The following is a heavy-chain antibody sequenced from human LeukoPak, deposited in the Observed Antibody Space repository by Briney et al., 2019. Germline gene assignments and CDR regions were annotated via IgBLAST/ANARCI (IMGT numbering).Heavy chain of an antibody. J-gene: IGHJ4*02. D-gene: IGHD3-22*01. CDR1: GFTFSSYW. V-gene: IGHV3-66*01. CDR3: ASYYDTSGHYVDY. CDR2: IYGGSST. Sequence: GGSLRLSCAASGFTFSSYWMHWVRQAPGRGLEWVSAIYGGSSTHYADSVKGRFIISRDNSKNTLYLQMNTLRAEDTAVYYCASYYDTSGHYVDYWGQGTLVTVSS.